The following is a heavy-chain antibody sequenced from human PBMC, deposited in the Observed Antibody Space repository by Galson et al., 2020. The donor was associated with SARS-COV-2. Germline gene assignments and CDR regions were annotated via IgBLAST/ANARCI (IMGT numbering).Heavy chain of an antibody. Sequence: KIGESLKISCKGSGYSFTSYWIGWVRQMPGKGLEWMGIIYPGDSDTRYSPSFQGQVTISADKSISTAYLQWSSLKASDTAMYYCARHGGTAIYYYYMDVWGKGTTVTVSS. V-gene: IGHV5-51*01. CDR1: GYSFTSYW. CDR2: IYPGDSDT. D-gene: IGHD1-1*01. CDR3: ARHGGTAIYYYYMDV. J-gene: IGHJ6*03.